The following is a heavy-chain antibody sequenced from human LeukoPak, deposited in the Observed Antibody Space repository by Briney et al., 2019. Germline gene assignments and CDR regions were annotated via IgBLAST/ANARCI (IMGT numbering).Heavy chain of an antibody. CDR1: GYSISSGYY. D-gene: IGHD3-10*01. J-gene: IGHJ6*03. Sequence: SETLSLTCTVSGYSISSGYYWGWIRQPPGKGLEWIGSIYHSGSTYYNPSLKSRVTISVDTSKNQFSLKLSSVTAADTAVYYCARGHYDYYYYYYMDVWGKGTTVTVSS. CDR2: IYHSGST. V-gene: IGHV4-38-2*02. CDR3: ARGHYDYYYYYYMDV.